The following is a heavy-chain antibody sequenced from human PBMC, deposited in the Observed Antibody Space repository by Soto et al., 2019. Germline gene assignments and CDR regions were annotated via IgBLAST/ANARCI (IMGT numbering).Heavy chain of an antibody. Sequence: EVQLVESGGGLVQPGRSPRLSCAASGFTFDDYAMHWVRQAPGKGLEWVSGISWNSGSIGYADSVKGRFTISRDNAKNSLYLQMNSLRAEDTALYYCAKGPRPRGDYFDYWGQGTLVTVSS. CDR2: ISWNSGSI. J-gene: IGHJ4*02. CDR3: AKGPRPRGDYFDY. V-gene: IGHV3-9*01. CDR1: GFTFDDYA. D-gene: IGHD3-10*01.